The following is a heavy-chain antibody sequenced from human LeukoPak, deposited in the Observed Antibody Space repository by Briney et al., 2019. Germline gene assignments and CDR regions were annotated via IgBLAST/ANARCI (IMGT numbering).Heavy chain of an antibody. CDR3: ARAYSSSWYWNWFDP. V-gene: IGHV4-38-2*02. Sequence: KSSETLSLTCTVSGYSISSGYYWGWIRQPPGTGLEWIGNIYPTGSTYYNPSLKSRVTISVDTSKNQFSLKVSSVSAADTAVYYCARAYSSSWYWNWFDPWGQGTLVTVSS. D-gene: IGHD6-13*01. CDR1: GYSISSGYY. J-gene: IGHJ5*02. CDR2: IYPTGST.